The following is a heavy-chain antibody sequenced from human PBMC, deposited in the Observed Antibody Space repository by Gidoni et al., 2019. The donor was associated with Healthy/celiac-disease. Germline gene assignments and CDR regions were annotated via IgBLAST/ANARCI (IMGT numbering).Heavy chain of an antibody. D-gene: IGHD2-2*01. CDR2: IRSKAYGGTT. Sequence: EVQLVESGGGLVKPGRSLRLSCTASGFTFGDYALSWFRQAPGKGLEGVGFIRSKAYGGTTEYAASVKGRFTISRDDSKSIAYLQMNSLKTEDTAVYYCTRVSHCSSTSCSPYYFDYWGQGTLVTVSS. V-gene: IGHV3-49*05. J-gene: IGHJ4*02. CDR3: TRVSHCSSTSCSPYYFDY. CDR1: GFTFGDYA.